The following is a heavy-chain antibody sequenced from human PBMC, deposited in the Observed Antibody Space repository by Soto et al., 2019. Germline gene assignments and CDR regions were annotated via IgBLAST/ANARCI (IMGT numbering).Heavy chain of an antibody. CDR1: EFNFSRDG. CDR2: ITDNGRST. V-gene: IGHV3-23*01. J-gene: IGHJ4*02. D-gene: IGHD4-17*01. CDR3: AKERATTTAFDY. Sequence: AVGPLRLSYAASEFNFSRDGMSWISKAPGKGLEWVSLITDNGRSTYYADSVKGRFTISRDNTKNTLFLQMNSLRAEDTAVYYCAKERATTTAFDYWGQGVLVTVSS.